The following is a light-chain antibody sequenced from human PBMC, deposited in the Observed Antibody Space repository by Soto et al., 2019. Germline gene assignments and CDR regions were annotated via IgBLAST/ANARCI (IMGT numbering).Light chain of an antibody. CDR3: QQSYRSPYT. CDR1: QNINIY. Sequence: IQLTQSPSSLSASVGDRVTVTCRASQNINIYLNWYQQKPGKAPTLLIYGASSLQSGVPSRFSGGGSLTDFTLTISSLQTEDVATYYCQQSYRSPYTFGQGTKLES. CDR2: GAS. V-gene: IGKV1-39*01. J-gene: IGKJ2*01.